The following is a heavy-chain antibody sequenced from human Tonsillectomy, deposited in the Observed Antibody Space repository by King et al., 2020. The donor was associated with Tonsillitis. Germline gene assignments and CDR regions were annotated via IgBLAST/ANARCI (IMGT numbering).Heavy chain of an antibody. CDR3: AREVPQDVSRYDF. D-gene: IGHD3-3*02. J-gene: IGHJ4*02. V-gene: IGHV3-30*07. CDR2: VSFDGSNK. CDR1: GFIFSSYA. Sequence: VQLVESGGGVVQPGRSLRLSCAASGFIFSSYAVHWVRQAPGKGLEWVAVVSFDGSNKYYADSVKGRFTVSRDNSKNTLFLQMNSLRAEDTAVYYCAREVPQDVSRYDFWGQGTLVTVSS.